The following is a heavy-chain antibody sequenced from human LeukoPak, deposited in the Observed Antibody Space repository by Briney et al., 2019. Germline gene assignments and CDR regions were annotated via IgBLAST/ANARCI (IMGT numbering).Heavy chain of an antibody. CDR3: AKETSSSFDY. Sequence: GGSLRLSCAASGFTFSSYAMNWVRQAPGKGLEWVSGISNSGGSTYYADSVKGRFTISRGNSKNTLYLQMNSLRAEDTAVYYCAKETSSSFDYWGQGTLVTVSS. J-gene: IGHJ4*02. CDR1: GFTFSSYA. CDR2: ISNSGGST. V-gene: IGHV3-23*01. D-gene: IGHD6-6*01.